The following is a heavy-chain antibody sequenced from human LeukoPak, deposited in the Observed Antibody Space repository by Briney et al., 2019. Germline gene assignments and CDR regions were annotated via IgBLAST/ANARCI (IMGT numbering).Heavy chain of an antibody. J-gene: IGHJ2*01. CDR1: GGSISSYY. Sequence: SETLSLTCTVSGGSISSYYWSWIRQPPGKGLEWIGYIYYSGSTNYNPSLKSRVTISVDTSKNQFSLKLSSVTAADTAVYYCARDGATGTWGNWYFDLWGRGTLVTVSS. CDR3: ARDGATGTWGNWYFDL. D-gene: IGHD1-1*01. V-gene: IGHV4-59*12. CDR2: IYYSGST.